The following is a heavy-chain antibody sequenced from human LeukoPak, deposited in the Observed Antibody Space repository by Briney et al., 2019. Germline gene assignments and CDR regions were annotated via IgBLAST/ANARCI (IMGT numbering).Heavy chain of an antibody. CDR1: GFTFSDYY. D-gene: IGHD2/OR15-2a*01. V-gene: IGHV3-69-1*01. CDR2: ITLSGTT. Sequence: GGSLRLSCAASGFTFSDYYMSWIRQAPGKGLEWLSFITLSGTTYYADSVKGRFTISRDNAKNSLYLQMNSLRADDTAVYYCVRDYLFAFDIWGQGTMVTVSS. CDR3: VRDYLFAFDI. J-gene: IGHJ3*02.